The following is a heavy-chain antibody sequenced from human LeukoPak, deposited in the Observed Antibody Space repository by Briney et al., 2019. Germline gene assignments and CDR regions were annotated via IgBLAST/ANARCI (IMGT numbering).Heavy chain of an antibody. CDR2: IYYSGST. CDR1: GGSISSSSYY. D-gene: IGHD1-26*01. Sequence: SETLSLTCTVSGGSISSSSYYWGWIRQPTGKGLEWIGSIYYSGSTYYNPSLKSRVTISVDTSKNQFSLKLSSVTAADTAVYYCARSGPYYYYMDVWGKGTTVTVSS. J-gene: IGHJ6*03. V-gene: IGHV4-39*01. CDR3: ARSGPYYYYMDV.